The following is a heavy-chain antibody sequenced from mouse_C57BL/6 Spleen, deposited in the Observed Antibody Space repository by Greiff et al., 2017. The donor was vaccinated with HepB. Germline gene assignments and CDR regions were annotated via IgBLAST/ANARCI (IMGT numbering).Heavy chain of an antibody. J-gene: IGHJ4*01. CDR1: GFTFSSYG. V-gene: IGHV5-6*02. CDR3: ARHQDGLYAMDY. Sequence: EVKLVESGGDLVKPGGSLKLSCAASGFTFSSYGMSWVRQTPDKRLEWVATISSGGSYTYYPDSVKGRFTISRDNAKNTLYLQMSSLKSEDTAMYYCARHQDGLYAMDYWGQGTSVTVSS. CDR2: ISSGGSYT. D-gene: IGHD1-2*01.